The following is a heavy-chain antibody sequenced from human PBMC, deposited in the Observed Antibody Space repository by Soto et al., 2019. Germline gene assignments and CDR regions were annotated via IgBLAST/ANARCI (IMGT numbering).Heavy chain of an antibody. V-gene: IGHV1-69*13. CDR3: ATDWLRTAHYYYGMDV. CDR2: IIPIFGTA. D-gene: IGHD1-1*01. CDR1: GGTFSRYG. Sequence: SVKVSCKASGGTFSRYGISWVRQAPGQGLEWMGGIIPIFGTANYPQKFQGRVTITADESTSTAYMELSSLRSEDTAVYCCATDWLRTAHYYYGMDVWGQGTPVTVSS. J-gene: IGHJ6*02.